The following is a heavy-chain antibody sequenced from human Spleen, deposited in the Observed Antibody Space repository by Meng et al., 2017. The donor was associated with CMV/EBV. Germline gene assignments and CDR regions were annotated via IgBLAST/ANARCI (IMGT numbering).Heavy chain of an antibody. Sequence: ASVKVSCKASGYTFTNYYMHWVRQAPGQGLELMGIINPSGYHANYAQKFQGRATMTRNTSIRTAFMELSSLRSEDTAVYYCARGTWDTSGYFVYFDYWGQGTLVTVSS. V-gene: IGHV1-46*01. CDR3: ARGTWDTSGYFVYFDY. J-gene: IGHJ4*02. CDR2: INPSGYHA. CDR1: GYTFTNYY. D-gene: IGHD3-22*01.